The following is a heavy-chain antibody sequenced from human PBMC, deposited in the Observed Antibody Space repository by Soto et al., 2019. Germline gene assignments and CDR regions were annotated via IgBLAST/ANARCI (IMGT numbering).Heavy chain of an antibody. J-gene: IGHJ3*02. CDR1: GGSISSSNW. D-gene: IGHD2-15*01. CDR2: IYHSGST. CDR3: ARDPGYCSGGSCLDDAFDI. Sequence: SETLSLTCAVSGGSISSSNWWSWVRQPPGKGLEWIGEIYHSGSTNYNPSLKSRVTISVDKSKNQFSLRLSSVTAADTAVYYCARDPGYCSGGSCLDDAFDIWGQGTMVTVSS. V-gene: IGHV4-4*02.